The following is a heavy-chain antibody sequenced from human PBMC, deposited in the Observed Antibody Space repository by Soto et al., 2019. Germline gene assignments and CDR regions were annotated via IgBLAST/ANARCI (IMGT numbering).Heavy chain of an antibody. CDR1: GFTFSNAW. CDR2: IKNKTDGGTT. J-gene: IGHJ4*02. CDR3: TPGYSSSWYGDY. Sequence: GGSLRLSCAASGFTFSNAWMSWVRQAQGTGMGWVGRIKNKTDGGTTDYAAPVKGRFTISRDASKNTLYLQMNSLKTEDTAVYYCTPGYSSSWYGDYWGQGTLVTVSS. V-gene: IGHV3-15*01. D-gene: IGHD6-13*01.